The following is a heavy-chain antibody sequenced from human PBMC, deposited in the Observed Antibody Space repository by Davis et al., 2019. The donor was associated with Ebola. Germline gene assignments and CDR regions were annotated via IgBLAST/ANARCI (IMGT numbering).Heavy chain of an antibody. CDR3: AKLKRLEPLGIIDAFDI. J-gene: IGHJ3*02. Sequence: GESLKISCQGSGYDFNIYWIGWVRQMPGKGLEWMGIIYPGDSDTTYSPSFQGQVTISADKSTSTAYLQWSGLKASDTAMYYCAKLKRLEPLGIIDAFDIWGQGTMVTVSS. D-gene: IGHD7-27*01. V-gene: IGHV5-51*01. CDR1: GYDFNIYW. CDR2: IYPGDSDT.